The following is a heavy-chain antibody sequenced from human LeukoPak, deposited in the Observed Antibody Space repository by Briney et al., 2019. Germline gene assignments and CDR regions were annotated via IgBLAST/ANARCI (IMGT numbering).Heavy chain of an antibody. V-gene: IGHV1-69*05. CDR3: ARAPYDGDYEGGWFDP. Sequence: SVKLSCKASGGTFSSYAISWVRQAPGQGLEWMGGIIPISGTANYAQKFQGRVTITTDESTSTAYMELSSLRSEDTAVYYCARAPYDGDYEGGWFDPWGQGTLVTVSS. D-gene: IGHD4-17*01. CDR1: GGTFSSYA. CDR2: IIPISGTA. J-gene: IGHJ5*02.